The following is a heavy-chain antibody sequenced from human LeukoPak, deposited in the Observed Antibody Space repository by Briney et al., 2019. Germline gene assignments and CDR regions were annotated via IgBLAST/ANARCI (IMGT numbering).Heavy chain of an antibody. CDR1: GYTFTYRY. Sequence: GASVKVSCKASGYTFTYRYLHWVRQAPGQALEWMGWITPFNGNTNYAQKFQDRVTITRDRSMSTAYMELSSLRSEDTAVYYCARGRLDYDILTGYKVYFDYWGQGTLVTVSS. J-gene: IGHJ4*02. CDR2: ITPFNGNT. D-gene: IGHD3-9*01. V-gene: IGHV1-45*02. CDR3: ARGRLDYDILTGYKVYFDY.